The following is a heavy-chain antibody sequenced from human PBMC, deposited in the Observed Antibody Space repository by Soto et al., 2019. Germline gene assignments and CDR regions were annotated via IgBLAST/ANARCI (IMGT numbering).Heavy chain of an antibody. CDR1: GYTFTNYG. Sequence: QVQLVQSGAEVKKPGASVKVSCKASGYTFTNYGINWVRQAPGQGLEWLGWVSAYNGERRYAQRVQARVIMTTDTSTTTAYMELRXLRSDXXAVYYCSRGTSIPASGDYWGQGTLVTVSS. CDR3: SRGTSIPASGDY. V-gene: IGHV1-18*01. J-gene: IGHJ4*01. CDR2: VSAYNGER. D-gene: IGHD6-6*01.